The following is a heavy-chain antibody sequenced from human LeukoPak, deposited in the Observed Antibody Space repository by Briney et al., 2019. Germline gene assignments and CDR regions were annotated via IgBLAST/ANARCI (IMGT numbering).Heavy chain of an antibody. V-gene: IGHV1-69*13. CDR3: ARADDILTGYGDYYYYGMDV. CDR2: IIPIFGTA. Sequence: SVKVSCKASGGTFSSYAISWVRRAPGQGLEWMGGIIPIFGTANYAQKFQGRVTITADESTSTAYMELSSLRSEDTAVYYCARADDILTGYGDYYYYGMDVWGKGTTVTVSS. D-gene: IGHD3-9*01. CDR1: GGTFSSYA. J-gene: IGHJ6*04.